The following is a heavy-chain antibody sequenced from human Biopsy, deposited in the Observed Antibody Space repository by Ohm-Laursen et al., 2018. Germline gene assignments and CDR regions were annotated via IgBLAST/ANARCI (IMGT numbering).Heavy chain of an antibody. D-gene: IGHD6-19*01. Sequence: TLSLTCTVSGRSFTGHYWTWIRQPPGKGLEWLGQVNYTGTTNYNPSLESRVTMSLDTSKNLFSLRLTSVTAADTAVYYCARDTSGWPRTFDHWGQGTLVTVSS. CDR3: ARDTSGWPRTFDH. CDR2: VNYTGTT. J-gene: IGHJ4*02. CDR1: GRSFTGHY. V-gene: IGHV4-59*08.